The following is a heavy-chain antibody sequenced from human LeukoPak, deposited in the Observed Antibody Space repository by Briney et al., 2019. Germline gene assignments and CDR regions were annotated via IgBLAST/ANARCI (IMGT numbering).Heavy chain of an antibody. CDR3: ARENKPLSGSYNY. CDR1: GGSISSGDYY. V-gene: IGHV4-30-4*08. Sequence: SQTLSLTCTVSGGSISSGDYYWSWVRQPPGKGLEWIGYIYYSGSTYYNPSLKSRVTISVDTSKNQFSLKLSSVTAAVTAVYYSARENKPLSGSYNYWGQGTLVTVSS. J-gene: IGHJ4*02. CDR2: IYYSGST. D-gene: IGHD1-26*01.